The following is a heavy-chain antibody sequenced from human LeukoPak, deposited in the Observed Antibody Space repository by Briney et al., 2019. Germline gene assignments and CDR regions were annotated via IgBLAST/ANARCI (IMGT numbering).Heavy chain of an antibody. Sequence: GGSLRLSCAASGFTVSSNYMSWVRQAPGKGLEWVSVIYSGGSTYYTDSVKGRFTISRDNSKNTLYLQMNSLRAEDTAVYYCARPPGADDPQYYYYYYMDVWGKGTTVTISS. CDR2: IYSGGST. CDR3: ARPPGADDPQYYYYYYMDV. V-gene: IGHV3-53*01. CDR1: GFTVSSNY. D-gene: IGHD1-1*01. J-gene: IGHJ6*03.